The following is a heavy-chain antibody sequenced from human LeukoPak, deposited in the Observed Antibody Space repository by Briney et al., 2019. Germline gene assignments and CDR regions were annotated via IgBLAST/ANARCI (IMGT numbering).Heavy chain of an antibody. CDR3: AMGAGSGRIDY. CDR2: IYYSGST. D-gene: IGHD3-10*01. Sequence: PSETLSLTCTVSGGSISSYYWSWIRQPPGKGLEWIGYIYYSGSTNYNPSLKSRVTISVDTSKNQFSLKLSSVTAADTAVYYCAMGAGSGRIDYWGQGTLVTVSS. CDR1: GGSISSYY. J-gene: IGHJ4*02. V-gene: IGHV4-59*01.